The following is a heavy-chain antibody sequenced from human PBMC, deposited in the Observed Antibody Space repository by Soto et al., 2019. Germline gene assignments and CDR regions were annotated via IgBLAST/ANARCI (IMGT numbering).Heavy chain of an antibody. CDR3: ARDSGAKLSSS. J-gene: IGHJ1*01. V-gene: IGHV1-69*01. CDR1: GGTFSSYR. D-gene: IGHD6-13*01. CDR2: IVPIYRTA. Sequence: QVQLVQSGAELRRPGSSVKVSCKASGGTFSSYRINWVRQAPGQGLEWVGGIVPIYRTADYAQKFQGRVTITEDESARTAYMELRGLKSQDTAVYYCARDSGAKLSSSWGQGTLVTVSS.